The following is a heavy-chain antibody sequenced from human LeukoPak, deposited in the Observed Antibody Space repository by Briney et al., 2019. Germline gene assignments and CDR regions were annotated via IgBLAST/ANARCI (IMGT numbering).Heavy chain of an antibody. CDR2: ISSSSGTI. D-gene: IGHD1-26*01. CDR1: GFTFSTCS. J-gene: IGHJ4*02. V-gene: IGHV3-48*04. Sequence: GGSLRLSCAASGFTFSTCSMNWVRQAPGKGLEWVSHISSSSGTIYYADSVKGRFTISRDNAKSSLYLQMNSLRAEDTAVYYCARDAAIVGTHPPDYWGQGTLVIVSS. CDR3: ARDAAIVGTHPPDY.